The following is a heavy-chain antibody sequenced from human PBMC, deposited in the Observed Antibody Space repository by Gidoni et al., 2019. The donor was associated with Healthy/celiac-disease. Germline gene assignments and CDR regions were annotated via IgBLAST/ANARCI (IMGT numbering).Heavy chain of an antibody. D-gene: IGHD3-22*01. V-gene: IGHV3-66*01. CDR2: IYSGGST. CDR3: ARDDPTYYYDSSGRGSLDY. J-gene: IGHJ4*02. Sequence: EVQTVEAVGGLVQPGGSMRPSCAASGCTIRSKYMSWVRQAPGTGLEWVSVIYSGGSTYYADSVKGRFTISRDNSKNTLYLKMTSLRAEDTAVYYCARDDPTYYYDSSGRGSLDYWGQGTLVTVSS. CDR1: GCTIRSKY.